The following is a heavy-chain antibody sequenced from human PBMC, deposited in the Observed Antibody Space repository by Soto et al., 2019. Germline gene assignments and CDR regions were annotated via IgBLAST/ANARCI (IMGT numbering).Heavy chain of an antibody. D-gene: IGHD3-10*01. V-gene: IGHV4-39*01. CDR2: IYYSGST. J-gene: IGHJ6*02. CDR3: ALLPYYYGSGSYYSPGYYYYGMDV. Sequence: PSETLSLTCTVSGGSISSSSYYWGWIRQPPGKGLEWIGSIYYSGSTYYNPTLKNQVTISVDTSKNQFSMKLSSVTAADKTVNYCALLPYYYGSGSYYSPGYYYYGMDVWGQGTTVTVSS. CDR1: GGSISSSSYY.